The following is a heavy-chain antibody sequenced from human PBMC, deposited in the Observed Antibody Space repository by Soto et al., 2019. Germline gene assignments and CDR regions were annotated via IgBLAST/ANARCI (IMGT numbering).Heavy chain of an antibody. CDR2: IYYSGST. Sequence: TLSLTCTVSGGSISSGDYYWSWIRQPPGKGLEWIGYIYYSGSTYYNPSLKSRVTISVDTSKNQFSLKLSSVTAADTAVYYCARDRQQLAPYYFDYWGQGTLVTVSS. CDR3: ARDRQQLAPYYFDY. V-gene: IGHV4-30-4*01. J-gene: IGHJ4*02. D-gene: IGHD6-13*01. CDR1: GGSISSGDYY.